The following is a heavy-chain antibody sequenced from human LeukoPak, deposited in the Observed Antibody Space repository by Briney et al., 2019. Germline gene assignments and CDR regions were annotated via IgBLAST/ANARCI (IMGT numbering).Heavy chain of an antibody. V-gene: IGHV3-23*01. J-gene: IGHJ4*02. CDR1: GFTFSNYA. CDR3: AKVPIDETIVVVPAAPWWYFDY. CDR2: ISGSSGST. D-gene: IGHD2-2*01. Sequence: GGSLRLSCAASGFTFSNYAMSWVRQAPGRGLEWVSVISGSSGSTYYADSMKGRFTISRDNSKNTLYLQMNSLRAEDTAVYYCAKVPIDETIVVVPAAPWWYFDYWGQGTLDTVSS.